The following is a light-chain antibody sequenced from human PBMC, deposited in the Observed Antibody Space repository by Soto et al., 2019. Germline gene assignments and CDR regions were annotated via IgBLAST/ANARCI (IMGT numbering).Light chain of an antibody. J-gene: IGLJ3*02. CDR3: QSYDSSLSAPV. CDR2: GNS. V-gene: IGLV1-40*01. CDR1: SSNIGAGYD. Sequence: QSVLTQPPSVSGAPGQRVTISCTGSSSNIGAGYDVHWYQQLPGTAPKLLIYGNSNRPSGVPDRFSGSKSGTSASLAITGLQAEDEADYYCQSYDSSLSAPVFDGGTQLTVL.